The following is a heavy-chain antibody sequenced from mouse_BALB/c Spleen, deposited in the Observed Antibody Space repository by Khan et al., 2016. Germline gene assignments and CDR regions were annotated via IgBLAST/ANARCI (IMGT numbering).Heavy chain of an antibody. D-gene: IGHD2-14*01. CDR1: DYAFSSYW. V-gene: IGHV1-80*01. Sequence: QVQLQQSGAELVRPGSSVKISCKASDYAFSSYWMNWVKQRPGQGLEWIGQIYPGDGDTNYNGKFKRKATLTADKFSSTAYMQLSRLTTEYSAVYFFAKGTPIASWGQGTLVTIST. J-gene: IGHJ3*01. CDR2: IYPGDGDT. CDR3: AKGTPIAS.